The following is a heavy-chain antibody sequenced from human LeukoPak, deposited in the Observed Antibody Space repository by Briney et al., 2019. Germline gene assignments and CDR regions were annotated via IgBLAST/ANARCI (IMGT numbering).Heavy chain of an antibody. D-gene: IGHD2-15*01. CDR1: GYTFTSYG. V-gene: IGHV1-18*01. J-gene: IGHJ4*02. CDR2: ISPKNGNT. CDR3: ARRYCSGGACYRHFDY. Sequence: ASVKVSCKASGYTFTSYGLSWVRQAPGQGLEWMGWISPKNGNTNYAQNLQGRVSLTTDTSTSTAYMELRSLRSDDTAMYYCARRYCSGGACYRHFDYWGQGTLVTVSS.